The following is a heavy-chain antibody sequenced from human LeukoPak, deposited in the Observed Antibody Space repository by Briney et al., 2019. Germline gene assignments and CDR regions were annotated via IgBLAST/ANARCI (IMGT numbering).Heavy chain of an antibody. Sequence: GGSLRLSCTASGFTFSSYAMSWVRQAPGKGLGWVSAISGSGGSTYYADSVKGRFTISRDNSKDTLYLQMNSLRAEDTAVYYCAKQPTYYYDTSGYYPYWGQGTLVTVSS. D-gene: IGHD3-22*01. CDR3: AKQPTYYYDTSGYYPY. CDR1: GFTFSSYA. CDR2: ISGSGGST. V-gene: IGHV3-23*01. J-gene: IGHJ4*02.